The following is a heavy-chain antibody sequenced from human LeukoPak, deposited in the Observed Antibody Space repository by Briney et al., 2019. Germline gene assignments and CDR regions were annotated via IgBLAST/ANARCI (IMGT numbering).Heavy chain of an antibody. Sequence: GGSLRLSCAASGFTFSSYGMHWVRQAPGKGLEWASAISGSGGSTYYADSVKGRFTISRDNSKNTLYLQMNSLRAEDTAVYYCAKVVTRSGYYLFFDYWGQGTLVTVSS. CDR3: AKVVTRSGYYLFFDY. CDR2: ISGSGGST. V-gene: IGHV3-23*01. D-gene: IGHD3-22*01. CDR1: GFTFSSYG. J-gene: IGHJ4*02.